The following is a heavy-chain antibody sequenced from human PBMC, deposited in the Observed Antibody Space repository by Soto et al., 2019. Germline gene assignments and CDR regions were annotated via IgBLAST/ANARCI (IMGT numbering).Heavy chain of an antibody. CDR3: ARALGNCVDY. Sequence: QVRLVESGGGLVKPAGSLRLSCGASGFSFNDYYMSWIRQAPGKGLEWISYISGSGRTISYADSVKGRFTISRDNAKSSLYLLLNNLTAEDTAVYFCARALGNCVDYWGRGTLVTVSS. CDR2: ISGSGRTI. V-gene: IGHV3-11*01. J-gene: IGHJ4*02. D-gene: IGHD1-1*01. CDR1: GFSFNDYY.